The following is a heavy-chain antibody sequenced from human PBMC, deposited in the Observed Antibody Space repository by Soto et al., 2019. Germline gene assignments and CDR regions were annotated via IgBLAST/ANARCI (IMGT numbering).Heavy chain of an antibody. CDR3: AKGPYGDLGSGYYYYMDV. J-gene: IGHJ6*03. CDR1: GFTFSSYA. D-gene: IGHD4-17*01. CDR2: ISGSGGST. Sequence: GGSLRFSCAASGFTFSSYAMSWVRQAPGKGLEWVSAISGSGGSTYYADSVKGRFTISRDNSKNTLYLQMNSLRAEDTAVYYCAKGPYGDLGSGYYYYMDVWGKGTTVTVSS. V-gene: IGHV3-23*01.